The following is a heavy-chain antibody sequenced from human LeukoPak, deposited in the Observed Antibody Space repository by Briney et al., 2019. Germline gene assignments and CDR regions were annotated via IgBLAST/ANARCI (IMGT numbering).Heavy chain of an antibody. CDR2: ISTSSTYI. J-gene: IGHJ4*02. CDR1: GFTFSSYW. Sequence: GGSLRLSCAASGFTFSSYWMHWVRQAPGKGLEWVSSISTSSTYIYYADSVKGRFTISRDNAKNSLYLQLNSLRAEDTAVYYCASHPSGSYPNYWGLGTLVTVSS. V-gene: IGHV3-21*01. CDR3: ASHPSGSYPNY. D-gene: IGHD1-26*01.